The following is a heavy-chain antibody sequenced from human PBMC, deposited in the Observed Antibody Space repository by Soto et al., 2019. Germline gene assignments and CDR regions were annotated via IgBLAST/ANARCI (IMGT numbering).Heavy chain of an antibody. CDR1: GASISSYY. Sequence: SETLSLTCSVSGASISSYYWTRIRQPPGGGLEWIGYMHHTQGTNDNPSLRGRVHMSIDTSMNQFSLRLTSVTAADTAVYYCARVPFVGYFDWLDPWGHGTLVTVSS. J-gene: IGHJ5*02. D-gene: IGHD3-9*01. V-gene: IGHV4-59*01. CDR2: MHHTQGT. CDR3: ARVPFVGYFDWLDP.